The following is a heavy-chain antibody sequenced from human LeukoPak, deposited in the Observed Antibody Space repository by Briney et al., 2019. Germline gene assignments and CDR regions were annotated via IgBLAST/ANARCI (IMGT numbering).Heavy chain of an antibody. CDR3: ARDLLLRGLDY. J-gene: IGHJ4*02. V-gene: IGHV4-59*01. CDR1: GYSITNYY. D-gene: IGHD2-15*01. Sequence: SETLSLTCTVSGYSITNYYWSWIRQPPGKGLEWIGYIFHSGSTNYTPSLKSRVTISIDTSKNQFSLRLSSVTAADTAVYYCARDLLLRGLDYWGQGTLVTVSS. CDR2: IFHSGST.